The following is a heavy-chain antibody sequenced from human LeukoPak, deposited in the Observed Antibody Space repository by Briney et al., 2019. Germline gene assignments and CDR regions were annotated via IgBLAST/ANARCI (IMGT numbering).Heavy chain of an antibody. CDR1: GFTFNNYA. CDR2: ISGSDTNT. J-gene: IGHJ4*02. Sequence: GGSLRLSCAASGFTFNNYALSWVRQARGKGLEWVSTISGSDTNTYYADSVKGRFTISRDISKNTLYLQMNSLRVEDTAVYYCAKGPKLGDGFHCDYWGQGTLVTVSS. CDR3: AKGPKLGDGFHCDY. D-gene: IGHD5-24*01. V-gene: IGHV3-23*01.